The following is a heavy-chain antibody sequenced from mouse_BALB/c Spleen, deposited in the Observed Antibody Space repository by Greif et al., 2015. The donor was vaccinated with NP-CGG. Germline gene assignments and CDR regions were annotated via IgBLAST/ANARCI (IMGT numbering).Heavy chain of an antibody. V-gene: IGHV5-17*02. CDR2: ISSGSSTI. J-gene: IGHJ3*01. Sequence: VQLKESGGGLVQPGGSRKLSCAASGFTFSSFGMHWVRQAPEKGLEWVAYISSGSSTIYYADTVKGRFTISRDNPKNTLFLQMTSLRSEDTAMYYCARYYDYDVRTWFAYWVQGTLVTVSA. CDR3: ARYYDYDVRTWFAY. D-gene: IGHD2-4*01. CDR1: GFTFSSFG.